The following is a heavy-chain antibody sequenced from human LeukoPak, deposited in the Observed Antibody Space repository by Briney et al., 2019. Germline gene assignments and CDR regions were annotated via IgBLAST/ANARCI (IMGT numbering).Heavy chain of an antibody. V-gene: IGHV4-61*02. D-gene: IGHD6-13*01. Sequence: SQTLSLTCTVSGGSISSGSYYWSWIRQPAGKGLEWIGRIYTSGSTNYNPSLKSRVTISVDTSKNQFSLKLSSVTAADTAVYYCARHPGIAALIEYWGQGTLVTVSS. CDR2: IYTSGST. CDR1: GGSISSGSYY. CDR3: ARHPGIAALIEY. J-gene: IGHJ4*02.